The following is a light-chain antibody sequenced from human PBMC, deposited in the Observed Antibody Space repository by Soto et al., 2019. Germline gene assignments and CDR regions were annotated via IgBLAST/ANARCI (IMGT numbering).Light chain of an antibody. V-gene: IGLV1-44*01. CDR2: SNN. J-gene: IGLJ1*01. CDR1: SSNIGSNT. Sequence: QSVLTQPPSASGTPGQRVTISCSGSSSNIGSNTVNWYQQLPGTAPKLLIYSNNQRPSGVPDRFSGSKSGTSASLDISGLQSEDAADYYCAAWDDSLNGYVFGTGTKVTVL. CDR3: AAWDDSLNGYV.